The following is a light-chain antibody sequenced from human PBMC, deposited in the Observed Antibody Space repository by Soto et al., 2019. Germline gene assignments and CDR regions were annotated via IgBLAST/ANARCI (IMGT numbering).Light chain of an antibody. J-gene: IGLJ1*01. CDR2: DVR. CDR3: SSYTSTSTYV. V-gene: IGLV2-14*01. CDR1: SSDVGGYNY. Sequence: QSALTQPASVSGSPGQSITISCTGTSSDVGGYNYVSWYQQRPGKAPKLMIYDVRNRPSGVSNRFSGSKSGKTASPTISGLQAEDEADYYCSSYTSTSTYVFGTGTKVTVL.